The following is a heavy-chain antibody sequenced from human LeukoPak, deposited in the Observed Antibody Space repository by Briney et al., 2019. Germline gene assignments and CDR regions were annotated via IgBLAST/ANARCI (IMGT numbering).Heavy chain of an antibody. CDR1: GGSISTYY. CDR2: VHYTGST. V-gene: IGHV4-59*08. J-gene: IGHJ4*02. Sequence: SETLSLTCTVFGGSISTYYWSWIRQPPGKGLEWIGYVHYTGSTNYNPSLKSRVTISVDTSKNQFSLKMSSVTAADTAVYYCARTLRYFDWLPAGETDYWGQGTLVTVSS. CDR3: ARTLRYFDWLPAGETDY. D-gene: IGHD3-9*01.